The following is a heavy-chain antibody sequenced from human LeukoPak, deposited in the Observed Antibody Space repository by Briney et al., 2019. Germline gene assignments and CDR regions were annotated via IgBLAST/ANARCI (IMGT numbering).Heavy chain of an antibody. CDR1: GYSFTNYW. V-gene: IGHV5-51*01. J-gene: IGHJ6*03. Sequence: GESLKISYKGSGYSFTNYWIGWVRQMPGKGLEWMAIIYPGDSDTRYSPSFQGRVTISADKSIRTAYLQWSSLKASDTAMYYCARGPYCSTTNCYSPYYYYYMSVWGRGTTVTVSS. CDR2: IYPGDSDT. CDR3: ARGPYCSTTNCYSPYYYYYMSV. D-gene: IGHD2-2*01.